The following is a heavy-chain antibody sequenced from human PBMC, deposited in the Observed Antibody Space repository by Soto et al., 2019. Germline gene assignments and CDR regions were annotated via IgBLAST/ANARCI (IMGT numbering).Heavy chain of an antibody. Sequence: ASVKVSCKASGYTFTSYGISWVRQAPGQGLEWMGWISAYNGNTNYAQKLQGRVTMTTDTSTSTAYMELRSLRSDDTAVYYCASNYYSPSLKSRVNISVETSKNQFSLKLSSVTAADTAVYYCAREKYCSGGSCYSQVNYYYYYGMDVWGQGTTVTVSS. J-gene: IGHJ6*02. CDR3: ASNYYSPSLKSRVNISVETSKNQFSLKLSSVTAADTAVYYCAREKYCSGGSCYSQVNYYYYYGMDV. D-gene: IGHD2-21*02. CDR1: GYTFTSYG. V-gene: IGHV1-18*01. CDR2: ISAYNGNT.